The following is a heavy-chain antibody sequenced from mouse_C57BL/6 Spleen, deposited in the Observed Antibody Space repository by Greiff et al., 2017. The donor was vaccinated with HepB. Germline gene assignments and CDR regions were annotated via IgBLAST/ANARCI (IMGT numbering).Heavy chain of an antibody. J-gene: IGHJ1*03. CDR3: ARPFYYGSSSRYFDV. CDR2: IDPSDSYT. CDR1: GYTFTSYW. D-gene: IGHD1-1*01. Sequence: VQLQQPGAELVMPGASVKLSCKASGYTFTSYWMHWVKQRPGQGLEWIGEIDPSDSYTNYNQKFKGKSTLTVDKSSSTAYMQLSSLTSEDSAVYYCARPFYYGSSSRYFDVWGTGTTVTVSS. V-gene: IGHV1-69*01.